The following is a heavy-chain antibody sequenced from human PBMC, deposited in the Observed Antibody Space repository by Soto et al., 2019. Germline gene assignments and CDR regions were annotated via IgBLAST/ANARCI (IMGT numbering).Heavy chain of an antibody. CDR3: ARPHYDSNTFYYFFDY. CDR2: IFHGGST. D-gene: IGHD3-22*01. J-gene: IGHJ4*02. Sequence: QVQLQQWGAGLLKPSETLSLTCAVYGGYFSGYFWSWIRQPPGKGLEWIGEIFHGGSTNYSPSLKSRVTISVDTSKNQFSLELSSVTAADTAVYYCARPHYDSNTFYYFFDYWGQGTLVTVSS. V-gene: IGHV4-34*12. CDR1: GGYFSGYF.